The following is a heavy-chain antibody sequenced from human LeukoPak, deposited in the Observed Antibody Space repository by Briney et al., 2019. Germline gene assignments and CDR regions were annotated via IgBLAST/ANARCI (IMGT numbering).Heavy chain of an antibody. V-gene: IGHV4-39*07. CDR2: ICHSGTT. D-gene: IGHD5-18*01. J-gene: IGHJ6*03. CDR3: TQIIGGYSHVYYVDV. CDR1: GGSIIANNYY. Sequence: SETLSLTCTVSGGSIIANNYYWGWIRQPPGKGLEWIGTICHSGTTYYDPSLRSRVTISVDTSNNQFSLKLTSVTAADTATYYCTQIIGGYSHVYYVDVWGKGTTVTVSS.